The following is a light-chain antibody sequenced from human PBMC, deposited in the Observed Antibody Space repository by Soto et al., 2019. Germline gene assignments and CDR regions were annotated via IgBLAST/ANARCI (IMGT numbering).Light chain of an antibody. CDR1: QGISSY. J-gene: IGKJ3*01. Sequence: AIRMTQSPSSLSASTGDRVTITCRASQGISSYLAWYQQKPGKAPKLLIYAAYTLQSGVPSRFSSSVSGTDFTLTISCLQSEDFATYYCQQYYSYPLTFGPGTKVDIK. CDR2: AAY. CDR3: QQYYSYPLT. V-gene: IGKV1-8*01.